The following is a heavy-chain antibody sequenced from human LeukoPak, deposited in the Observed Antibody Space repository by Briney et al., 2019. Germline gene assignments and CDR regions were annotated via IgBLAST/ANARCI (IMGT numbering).Heavy chain of an antibody. CDR3: VRPSTSQQSDY. J-gene: IGHJ4*02. CDR1: GFTFTTLW. CDR2: IKPDGSEK. Sequence: PGGSLTLSCAASGFTFTTLWMGWVRQAPGTGLEWVAHIKPDGSEKYYVDSLKGRFTISRDNSKNSLYLQMNSLRAEDTAVYFCVRPSTSQQSDYWGQGTLVTVSS. D-gene: IGHD1/OR15-1a*01. V-gene: IGHV3-7*05.